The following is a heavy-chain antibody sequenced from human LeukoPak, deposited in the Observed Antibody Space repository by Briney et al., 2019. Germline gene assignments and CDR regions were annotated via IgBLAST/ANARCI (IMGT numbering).Heavy chain of an antibody. J-gene: IGHJ5*02. CDR2: INHSGST. D-gene: IGHD1-7*01. CDR1: GGSFSGYY. Sequence: SETLSLTCAVYGGSFSGYYWSWIRQPPGKGLEWIGEINHSGSTNYNPSLKSRVTISVDTSKNQFPLKLSSVTAADTAVYYCARGQYNWNYYWFDPWGQGTLVTVSS. V-gene: IGHV4-34*01. CDR3: ARGQYNWNYYWFDP.